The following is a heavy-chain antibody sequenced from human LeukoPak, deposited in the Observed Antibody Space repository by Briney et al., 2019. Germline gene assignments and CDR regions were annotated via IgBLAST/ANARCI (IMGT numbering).Heavy chain of an antibody. J-gene: IGHJ4*02. CDR2: VSAGGDRS. CDR3: AREGYYGSGSPPSLYFDY. CDR1: GFSFITYA. D-gene: IGHD3-10*01. V-gene: IGHV3-23*01. Sequence: GSLRLSCAASGFSFITYAMNWIRQAPGKGLEWVSTVSAGGDRSYYADSVKGRFTISRDNSRSTLYLQMNSLRPEDTAIYYCAREGYYGSGSPPSLYFDYWGQGTLVTVSS.